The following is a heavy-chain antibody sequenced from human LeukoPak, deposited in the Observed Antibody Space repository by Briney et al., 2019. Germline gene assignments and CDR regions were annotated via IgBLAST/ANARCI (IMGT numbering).Heavy chain of an antibody. J-gene: IGHJ4*02. D-gene: IGHD1-20*01. CDR1: GGSISSSSYY. CDR2: IYYSGST. Sequence: SETLSLTCTVSGGSISSSSYYWGWIRQPPGKGLEWIGSIYYSGSTYYNPSLKSRVTISVDTSKNQFSLKLSSVTAADTAVYYCASFITGTARPDYWGQGTLVTVSS. CDR3: ASFITGTARPDY. V-gene: IGHV4-39*07.